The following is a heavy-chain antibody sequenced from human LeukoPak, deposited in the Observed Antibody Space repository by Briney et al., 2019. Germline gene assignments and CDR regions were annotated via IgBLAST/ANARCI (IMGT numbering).Heavy chain of an antibody. D-gene: IGHD3-16*01. CDR3: AKFGGYPGDY. Sequence: GGSLRLSCAASGFTFSTYAMSWVRQAPGKGLEWVSGISGRVGGTYYADSVKGRFTISRDNSKSTLYLQMNSLRADDTAVYYCAKFGGYPGDYWGQGTLVTVSS. CDR1: GFTFSTYA. CDR2: ISGRVGGT. V-gene: IGHV3-23*01. J-gene: IGHJ4*02.